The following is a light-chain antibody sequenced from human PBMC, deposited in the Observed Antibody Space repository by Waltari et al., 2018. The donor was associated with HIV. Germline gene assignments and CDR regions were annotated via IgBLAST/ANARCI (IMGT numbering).Light chain of an antibody. CDR2: LGS. V-gene: IGKV2-28*01. CDR3: MQSLQTPT. Sequence: EIVLTQSPLSLPVTPGEPASISCRPSQTLLHSDGNNDLEGYVQKPGQAPQLLFHLGSTRASGVPDRFSGSGSGTHFTLKITKVEAEDVGIFFCMQSLQTPTFGQGTRLDIK. J-gene: IGKJ5*01. CDR1: QTLLHSDGNND.